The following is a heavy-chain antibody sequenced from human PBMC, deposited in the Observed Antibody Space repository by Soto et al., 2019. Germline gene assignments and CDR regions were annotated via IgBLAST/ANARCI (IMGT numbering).Heavy chain of an antibody. Sequence: GGSLRLSCAASGFTFSSYGMHWVRQAPGKGLEWVAVISYDGSNKYYADSVKGRFTISRDNSKNTLYLQMNSLRAEDTAVYYCAKAREDVHQWLVPEYFQHWGQGTLVTVSS. CDR3: AKAREDVHQWLVPEYFQH. CDR1: GFTFSSYG. D-gene: IGHD6-19*01. V-gene: IGHV3-30*18. J-gene: IGHJ1*01. CDR2: ISYDGSNK.